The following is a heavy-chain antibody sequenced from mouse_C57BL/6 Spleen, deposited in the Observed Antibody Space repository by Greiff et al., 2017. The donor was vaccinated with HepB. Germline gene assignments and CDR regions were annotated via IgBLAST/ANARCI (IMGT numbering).Heavy chain of an antibody. CDR3: AKDHYYSMDY. J-gene: IGHJ4*01. CDR1: GFTFSDYG. V-gene: IGHV5-17*01. CDR2: ISSGSPTI. Sequence: EVQLQESGGGLVKPGGSLKLSCAASGFTFSDYGMHWVRQAPEKGLEWVAYISSGSPTIYYADTVKGRCTISRDNATNTLFLQMTSLRAEDTAMYYCAKDHYYSMDYWGQGTSVTVPS.